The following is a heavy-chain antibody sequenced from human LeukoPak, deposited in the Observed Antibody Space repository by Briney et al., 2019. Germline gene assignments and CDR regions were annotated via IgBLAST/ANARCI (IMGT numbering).Heavy chain of an antibody. Sequence: SETLSLTCTVSGGSISSGGYYWSWIRQHPGKGLGWIGYIYYSGSTYYNPSLKSRVTISVDTSKNQFSLKLSSVTAADTAVYYCARVVRSIAAASQYFQHWGQGTLVTVSS. D-gene: IGHD6-13*01. CDR2: IYYSGST. CDR1: GGSISSGGYY. V-gene: IGHV4-31*03. J-gene: IGHJ1*01. CDR3: ARVVRSIAAASQYFQH.